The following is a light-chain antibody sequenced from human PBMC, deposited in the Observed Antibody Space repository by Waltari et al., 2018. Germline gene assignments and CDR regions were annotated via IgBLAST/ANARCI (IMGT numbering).Light chain of an antibody. CDR1: SSDVGAYNY. CDR2: EVS. CDR3: SAYTGTSWV. V-gene: IGLV2-8*01. J-gene: IGLJ3*02. Sequence: QSALTQPPSASGSPGPSVTISCTGTSSDVGAYNYVSGYQQHPGKAPKRMIFEVSDRPSGVPDRFSGSKSGNTASLTVSGLQADDEGDYYCSAYTGTSWVFGGGTKLTVL.